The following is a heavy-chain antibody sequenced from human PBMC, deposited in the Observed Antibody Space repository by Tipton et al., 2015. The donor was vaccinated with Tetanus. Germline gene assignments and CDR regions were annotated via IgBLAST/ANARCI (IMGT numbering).Heavy chain of an antibody. CDR2: IWYDGSNK. CDR1: GFIFSSYG. J-gene: IGHJ6*02. D-gene: IGHD4-11*01. V-gene: IGHV3-33*01. Sequence: SLRLSCAASGFIFSSYGMHWVRQAPGKGLEWVAVIWYDGSNKYYADSVKGRFTISRDNSKNTLYLQMNSLRAEDTAVYYCARETTLGYYGMDVWGQGTTVTVSS. CDR3: ARETTLGYYGMDV.